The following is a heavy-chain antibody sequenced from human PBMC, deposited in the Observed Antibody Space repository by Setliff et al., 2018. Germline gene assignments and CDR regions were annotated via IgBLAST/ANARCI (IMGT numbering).Heavy chain of an antibody. V-gene: IGHV4-59*01. CDR2: LYYSGNT. J-gene: IGHJ6*03. Sequence: SETLSLTCNVSGGSISSYSWSWIRQAPGKGLEWIGYLYYSGNTNYNPSLKSRVTISGDTSQNYFSLKSTSVTEADTAVYYCARGPPGYYYYMNVWGQGTTVTVSS. CDR3: ARGPPGYYYYMNV. CDR1: GGSISSYS.